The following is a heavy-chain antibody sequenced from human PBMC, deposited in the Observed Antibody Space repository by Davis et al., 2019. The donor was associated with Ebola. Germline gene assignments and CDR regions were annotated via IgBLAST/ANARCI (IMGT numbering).Heavy chain of an antibody. D-gene: IGHD2-2*01. J-gene: IGHJ5*02. Sequence: PSETLSLTCTVSGGSISSYYWSWIRQPPGKGLEWIGYIYYSGSTNSNPSLKSRVTISVDTSKNQFSLKLSSVTAADTAVYYCARGSRNRVVPAAMRNNWFDPWGQGTLVTVSS. V-gene: IGHV4-59*01. CDR2: IYYSGST. CDR1: GGSISSYY. CDR3: ARGSRNRVVPAAMRNNWFDP.